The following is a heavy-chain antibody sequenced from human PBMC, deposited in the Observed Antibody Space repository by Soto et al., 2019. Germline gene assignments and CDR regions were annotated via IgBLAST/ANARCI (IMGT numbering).Heavy chain of an antibody. CDR1: GGSFSGYY. Sequence: QVQLQQWGAGLLKPSETLSLTCAVYGGSFSGYYWSWIRQPPRKGLECIGEINPSGSTKYTPSLTSRDTMSGDTPKNQFSVRLTSVTAADTSVYYCARGRDGGAAIWGQGTLVTVSS. V-gene: IGHV4-34*01. J-gene: IGHJ4*02. CDR2: INPSGST. CDR3: ARGRDGGAAI. D-gene: IGHD4-17*01.